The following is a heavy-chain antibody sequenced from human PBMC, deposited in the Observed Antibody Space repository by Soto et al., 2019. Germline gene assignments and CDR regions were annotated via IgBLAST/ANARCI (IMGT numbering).Heavy chain of an antibody. J-gene: IGHJ5*02. CDR3: GSARNSSGGSCYWFDP. CDR1: GGSISSYY. V-gene: IGHV4-59*01. D-gene: IGHD2-15*01. Sequence: SETLSLTCTVSGGSISSYYWSWIRQPPGKGLEWIGYIYYSGSTNYNPSLKSRVTISVDTPKNQVSLKLSSVTAADTAVYYCGSARNSSGGSCYWFDPWGQGTLVTVSS. CDR2: IYYSGST.